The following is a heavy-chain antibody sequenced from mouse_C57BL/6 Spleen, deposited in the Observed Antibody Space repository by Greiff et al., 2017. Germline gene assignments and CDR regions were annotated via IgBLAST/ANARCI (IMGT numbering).Heavy chain of an antibody. V-gene: IGHV1-50*01. CDR2: IDPSDSYT. CDR1: GYTFTSYW. Sequence: LQQPGAELVKPGASVKLSCKASGYTFTSYWMQWVKQRPGQGLEWIGEIDPSDSYTNYNQKFKGKATLTVDTSSSTAYMQLSSLTSEDSAVYYCARGGYYGSRAWFAYWGQGTLVTVSA. CDR3: ARGGYYGSRAWFAY. D-gene: IGHD1-1*01. J-gene: IGHJ3*01.